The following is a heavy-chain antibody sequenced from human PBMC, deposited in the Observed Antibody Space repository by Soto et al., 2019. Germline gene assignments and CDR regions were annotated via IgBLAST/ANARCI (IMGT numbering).Heavy chain of an antibody. CDR3: AIFLGDKIDY. J-gene: IGHJ4*02. CDR1: GGSMSSGGYY. CDR2: IYYSGST. Sequence: SETLSLTCTVSGGSMSSGGYYWSWIRQHPGKGLEWIGYIYYSGSTYYNPSLKSRVTISIDTSKNQFSLKLTSVTAADTAVYYCAIFLGDKIDYWGQGALVTVSS. V-gene: IGHV4-31*03. D-gene: IGHD2-21*01.